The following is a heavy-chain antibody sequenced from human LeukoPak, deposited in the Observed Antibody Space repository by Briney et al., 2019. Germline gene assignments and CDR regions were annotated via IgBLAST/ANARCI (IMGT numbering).Heavy chain of an antibody. CDR3: ARGNYDFWSGPVYFDL. V-gene: IGHV4-31*03. J-gene: IGHJ2*01. CDR2: IYSSGST. CDR1: GGSISRGGFY. Sequence: SQTLSLTCTVSGGSISRGGFYWSWIRQRPGKGLEWIGYIYSSGSTYCSPSLKSRVTISVDTSKNQFSLKLSSVTAADTAVYYCARGNYDFWSGPVYFDLWGRGTLVTVSS. D-gene: IGHD3-3*01.